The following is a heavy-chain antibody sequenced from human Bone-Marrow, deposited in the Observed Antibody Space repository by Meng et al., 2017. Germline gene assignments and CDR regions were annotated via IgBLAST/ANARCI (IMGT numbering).Heavy chain of an antibody. V-gene: IGHV4-38-2*01. J-gene: IGHJ4*02. CDR1: GYSISSDYY. D-gene: IGHD2-2*01. CDR3: ARVCSSTSCFDY. CDR2: ISHSGST. Sequence: GSLRLSCAVSGYSISSDYYWGWIRQAPGKELEWIGSISHSGSTYYRPSLKSRVTISVDTSKNQFSLKLSSVTAADTAVYYCARVCSSTSCFDYWGQGTLVTVSS.